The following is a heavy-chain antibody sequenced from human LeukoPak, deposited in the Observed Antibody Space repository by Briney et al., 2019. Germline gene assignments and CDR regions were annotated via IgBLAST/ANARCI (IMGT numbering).Heavy chain of an antibody. V-gene: IGHV3-7*01. Sequence: GGSLRLSCAASGFTFSSYWMSWVRQAPGKGLEWVANIKQDGSEKYYVDSVKGRFTISRDSAKNSLYLQMNSLRAEDTAVYYCAKGTGQLPKYYYYYYMDVWGKGTTVTVSS. D-gene: IGHD2-2*01. CDR3: AKGTGQLPKYYYYYYMDV. J-gene: IGHJ6*03. CDR1: GFTFSSYW. CDR2: IKQDGSEK.